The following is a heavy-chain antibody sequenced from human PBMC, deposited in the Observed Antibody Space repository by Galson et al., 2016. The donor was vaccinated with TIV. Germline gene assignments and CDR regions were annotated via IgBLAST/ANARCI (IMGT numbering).Heavy chain of an antibody. CDR1: GYRFSNYW. V-gene: IGHV5-51*03. CDR2: IYPADSDT. Sequence: QSGAEVKEPGESLKISCKGSGYRFSNYWIAWVRQMPGKGLEWMGVIYPADSDTRYSPSFQGQVTISADKSISTAYLQWNSLKASDSAIYYCARERDSGYAYYFDFWGQGTLVTVSS. D-gene: IGHD6-25*01. CDR3: ARERDSGYAYYFDF. J-gene: IGHJ4*02.